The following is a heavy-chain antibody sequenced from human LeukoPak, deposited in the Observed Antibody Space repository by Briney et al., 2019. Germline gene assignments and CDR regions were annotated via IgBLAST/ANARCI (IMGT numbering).Heavy chain of an antibody. J-gene: IGHJ4*02. CDR1: RISDY. V-gene: IGHV3-66*01. Sequence: PGGSLRLSCAASRISDYMIWVRQAPGTGLEWVSVIYTGDNTYCANSVKGRFTISRDNSQRMLYLQMNSLRAEDTSVYYCASSTSTPGGFDFWGQGTLVTVSS. D-gene: IGHD2-2*01. CDR3: ASSTSTPGGFDF. CDR2: IYTGDNT.